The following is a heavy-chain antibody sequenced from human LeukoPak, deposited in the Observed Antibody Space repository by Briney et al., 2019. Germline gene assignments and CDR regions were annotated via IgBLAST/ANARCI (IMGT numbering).Heavy chain of an antibody. V-gene: IGHV3-23*01. Sequence: PGGSLRLSCAASGFTLSNCHMSWVRQAPGKGLEWVSAISDGGGRTYYADSVKGRFTVSRDNSKNTLYLQMNSLRVEDTAVYYCAKVNWYYVAYWGQGTRVTVSS. CDR3: AKVNWYYVAY. CDR2: ISDGGGRT. D-gene: IGHD1-20*01. J-gene: IGHJ4*02. CDR1: GFTLSNCH.